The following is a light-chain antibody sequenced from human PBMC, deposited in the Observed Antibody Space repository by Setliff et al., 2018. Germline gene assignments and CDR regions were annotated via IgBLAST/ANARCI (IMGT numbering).Light chain of an antibody. CDR1: SSNFGSRS. Sequence: QSVLTQPPSASGTPGQRATVSCSGSSSNFGSRSVSWFQQLPGTPPKLLIYSNNQRPTGVPDRFSGSKSGSSASLAISGLQSEDEADYYCAAENDNLNGYVFGTGTKV. CDR2: SNN. V-gene: IGLV1-44*01. CDR3: AAENDNLNGYV. J-gene: IGLJ1*01.